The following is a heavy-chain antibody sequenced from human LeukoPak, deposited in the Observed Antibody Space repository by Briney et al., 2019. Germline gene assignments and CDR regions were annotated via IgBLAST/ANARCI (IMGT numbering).Heavy chain of an antibody. J-gene: IGHJ4*02. CDR3: ARVKSGYIKPGFDY. CDR2: ISSSGSTR. Sequence: GGSLRLSCAASGFTFSDYYMSWIRQAPGKGLEWVSYISSSGSTRYYADSVKGRFTISRDNAKNSLYLQMNSLRAEDTALYYCARVKSGYIKPGFDYWGQGTLVTVSS. V-gene: IGHV3-11*04. CDR1: GFTFSDYY. D-gene: IGHD5-12*01.